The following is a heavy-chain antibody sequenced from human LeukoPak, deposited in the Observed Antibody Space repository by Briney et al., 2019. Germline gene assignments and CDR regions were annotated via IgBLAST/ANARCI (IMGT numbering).Heavy chain of an antibody. V-gene: IGHV4-61*02. CDR3: ARLRVGATGYFDS. J-gene: IGHJ4*02. Sequence: SETLSLTCTVSGGSISSGSYYWSWIRQPAGKGLEWIGRIYTSGSTNYNPSLKSRVTISVDTSKKQFSLKISSVTAADTAVYYCARLRVGATGYFDSWGQGTLVTVSS. CDR1: GGSISSGSYY. D-gene: IGHD1-26*01. CDR2: IYTSGST.